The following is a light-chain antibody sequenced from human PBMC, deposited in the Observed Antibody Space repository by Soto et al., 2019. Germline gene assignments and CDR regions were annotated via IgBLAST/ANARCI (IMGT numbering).Light chain of an antibody. CDR1: SSNVGSNT. J-gene: IGLJ2*01. CDR3: AAWDDSLNGVI. CDR2: SSN. Sequence: QSVLTQPPSASGTPGQRVTISCSGSSSNVGSNTVNWYQQLPGTAPKLLIYSSNQRPSGVPDRFSGSKSGTSASLAISGLLSEDEADYYCAAWDDSLNGVIFGGGTKLTVL. V-gene: IGLV1-44*01.